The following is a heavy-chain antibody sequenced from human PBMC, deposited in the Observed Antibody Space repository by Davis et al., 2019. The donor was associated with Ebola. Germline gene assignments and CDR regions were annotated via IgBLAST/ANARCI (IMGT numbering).Heavy chain of an antibody. CDR2: ISGSGTTI. V-gene: IGHV3-48*02. CDR3: ARNGAVVRDYYGMDV. J-gene: IGHJ6*02. D-gene: IGHD2-2*01. CDR1: GFTFSNYL. Sequence: GASLIISCAASGFTFSNYLMTWIRPAPGKGLEWISYISGSGTTIYHPDPVKGRFTISRDNAKDSLYLQMNSLRDEDTAVYYCARNGAVVRDYYGMDVWGQGTTVTVSS.